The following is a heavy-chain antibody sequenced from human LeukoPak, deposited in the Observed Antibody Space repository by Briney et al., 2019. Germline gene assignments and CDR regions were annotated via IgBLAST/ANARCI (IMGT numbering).Heavy chain of an antibody. Sequence: PSETLSLTCTVSGGSISSGGYYWSWIRQPPGKGLEWIGYIYYSGSTNYNPSLKSRVTISVDTSKNQFSLKLSSVTAADTAVYYCATSADYPFDYWGQGTLVTVSS. J-gene: IGHJ4*02. CDR1: GGSISSGGYY. V-gene: IGHV4-61*08. CDR2: IYYSGST. D-gene: IGHD4-11*01. CDR3: ATSADYPFDY.